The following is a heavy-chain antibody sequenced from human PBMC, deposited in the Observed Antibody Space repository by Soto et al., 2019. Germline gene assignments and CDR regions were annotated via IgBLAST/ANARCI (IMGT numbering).Heavy chain of an antibody. V-gene: IGHV4-31*03. Sequence: PSETLSLTCTVSGGSISSGGYYWSWIRQHPGKGLEWIGYIYYSGSTYYNPSLKSRVTISVDTSKNQFSLKLSSVTAADTAVYYCAREPSPDYYDSSGYYPSLYWGQGTLVTVSS. J-gene: IGHJ4*02. CDR3: AREPSPDYYDSSGYYPSLY. D-gene: IGHD3-22*01. CDR1: GGSISSGGYY. CDR2: IYYSGST.